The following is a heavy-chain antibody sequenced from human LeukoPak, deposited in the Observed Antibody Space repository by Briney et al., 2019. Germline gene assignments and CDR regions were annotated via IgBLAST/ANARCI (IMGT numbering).Heavy chain of an antibody. V-gene: IGHV4-59*01. Sequence: SETLSLTCTVSGGSISSYYWSWIRHPPGKVLEWIGYIYYSVSTNYNPSLKSRFTISVDTSKNQFSLKLSSVTAADTAVYYCARESWLRSPNWYFDLWGRGTLVTVSS. CDR3: ARESWLRSPNWYFDL. CDR1: GGSISSYY. J-gene: IGHJ2*01. CDR2: IYYSVST. D-gene: IGHD5-12*01.